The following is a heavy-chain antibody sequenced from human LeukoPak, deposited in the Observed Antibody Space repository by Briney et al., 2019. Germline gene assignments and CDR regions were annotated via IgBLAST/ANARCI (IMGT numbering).Heavy chain of an antibody. CDR2: TSDTGGSGST. V-gene: IGHV3-23*01. J-gene: IGHJ4*02. CDR1: GFTFSSYA. CDR3: AKPRCSSTSCSLGYFDY. Sequence: GASLRLSCAVSGFTFSSYAMSWVRQAPGKGLEWVSATSDTGGSGSTYYADSVKGRFTISRDNSKNTLYLQMNSLRAEDTAVYYCAKPRCSSTSCSLGYFDYWGQGALVTVSS. D-gene: IGHD2-2*01.